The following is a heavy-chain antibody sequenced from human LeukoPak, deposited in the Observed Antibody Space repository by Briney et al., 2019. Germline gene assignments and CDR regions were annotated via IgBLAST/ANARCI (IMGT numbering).Heavy chain of an antibody. Sequence: SETLSLTCTVSGGSISSYYWSWIRQPAGKGLEWIGRIYTSGSTNYNPSLKSRVTMSVDTSRNQFSLKLSSVTAADTAVYYCARVYGSGSYSGYYYYMDVWGKGTTVTISS. CDR1: GGSISSYY. D-gene: IGHD3-10*01. CDR2: IYTSGST. CDR3: ARVYGSGSYSGYYYYMDV. V-gene: IGHV4-4*07. J-gene: IGHJ6*03.